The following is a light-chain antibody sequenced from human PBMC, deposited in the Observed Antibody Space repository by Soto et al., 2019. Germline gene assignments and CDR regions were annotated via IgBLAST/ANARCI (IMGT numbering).Light chain of an antibody. CDR1: QAIRSS. J-gene: IGKJ1*01. V-gene: IGKV1-8*01. Sequence: AIRMTKSPSSSSSSAGDRVTITCLASQAIRSSLAWYQQKPEKAPKLLVFAASTLQTGVPSRFSGSGSGTEFTLTISSLQPEDFATYYCLQHNSYPWTFGQGTMVDIK. CDR2: AAS. CDR3: LQHNSYPWT.